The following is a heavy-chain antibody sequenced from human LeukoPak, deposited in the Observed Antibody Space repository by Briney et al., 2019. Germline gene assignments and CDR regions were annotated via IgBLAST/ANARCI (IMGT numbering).Heavy chain of an antibody. CDR3: ARIDAFDI. J-gene: IGHJ3*02. V-gene: IGHV3-21*06. Sequence: GGSLRLSCAASGFTFSSYWMNWVRQAPGKGLEWVSYISSRGSYTYYADSVKGRFTISRDNAKNSLYLQMNSLRAEDTAVYYCARIDAFDIWGQGTMVTVSS. CDR2: ISSRGSYT. CDR1: GFTFSSYW.